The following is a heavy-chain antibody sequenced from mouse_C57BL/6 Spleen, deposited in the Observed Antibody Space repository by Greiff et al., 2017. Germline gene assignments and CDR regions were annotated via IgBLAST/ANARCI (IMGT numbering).Heavy chain of an antibody. J-gene: IGHJ2*01. Sequence: VQLQQPGAELVRPGTSVKLSCKASGYTFTSYWMHWVKQRPGQGLEWIGVIDPSDSYTNYNQKFKGKATLTVDTSSSTAYMQLSSLTSEDSAVYYCARSQLRPDYWGQGTTLTVSS. D-gene: IGHD3-2*02. CDR3: ARSQLRPDY. CDR2: IDPSDSYT. CDR1: GYTFTSYW. V-gene: IGHV1-59*01.